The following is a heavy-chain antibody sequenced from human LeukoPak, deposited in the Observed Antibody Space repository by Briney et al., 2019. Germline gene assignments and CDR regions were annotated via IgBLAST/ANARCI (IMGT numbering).Heavy chain of an antibody. D-gene: IGHD3-9*01. CDR3: ARHFTTGSIDH. J-gene: IGHJ4*02. Sequence: PGGSLRLSCAASGFILNSYDMHWVRQPPGKGLEWLAVISRDGSIKYHADSVRGRFTISGDNSHNTLYLQMNSLRAEDTAVYYCARHFTTGSIDHWGQGNLVTVSS. CDR2: ISRDGSIK. CDR1: GFILNSYD. V-gene: IGHV3-30-3*01.